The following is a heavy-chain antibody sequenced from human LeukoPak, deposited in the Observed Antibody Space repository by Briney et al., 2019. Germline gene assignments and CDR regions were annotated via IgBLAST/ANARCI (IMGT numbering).Heavy chain of an antibody. D-gene: IGHD2-15*01. Sequence: LSLTCTVSGVSISSGGYYWSWVRQAPGKGLEWVSAISNNGGYTYYADSVQGRFTISRDNSKSTLCLQMNSLRAEDTAVYYCAKQLGYCSDGSCYFPYWGQGTLVTVSS. J-gene: IGHJ4*02. CDR3: AKQLGYCSDGSCYFPY. V-gene: IGHV3-23*01. CDR1: GVSISSGGYY. CDR2: ISNNGGYT.